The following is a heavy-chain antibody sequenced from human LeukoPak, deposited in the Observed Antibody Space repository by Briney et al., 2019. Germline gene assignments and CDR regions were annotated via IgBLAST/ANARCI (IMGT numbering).Heavy chain of an antibody. CDR2: IRYDGSNK. V-gene: IGHV3-30*02. CDR3: AKDSDYYDSRRSEYFDY. Sequence: GGSLRLSCAASVFTFSRYGLHAVRPAPGKGRESVAFIRYDGSNKYYADSGKGRFTISRDNCKNTLYLQMNSLRAEDTAVYYCAKDSDYYDSRRSEYFDYWGQGTLVTVSS. CDR1: VFTFSRYG. D-gene: IGHD3-22*01. J-gene: IGHJ4*02.